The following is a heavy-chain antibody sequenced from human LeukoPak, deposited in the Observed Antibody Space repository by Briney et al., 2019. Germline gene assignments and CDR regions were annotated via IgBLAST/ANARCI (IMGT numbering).Heavy chain of an antibody. V-gene: IGHV3-20*04. CDR2: INWNGGST. D-gene: IGHD6-19*01. J-gene: IGHJ4*02. CDR1: GFTFDDYG. CDR3: ARDWGSGWYGVFDY. Sequence: GGSLRLSCAASGFTFDDYGMSWVRQAPGKGLEWVSGINWNGGSTGYADSVKGRFTISRDNAKNSLYLQMNSLRAEDTALYYCARDWGSGWYGVFDYWGQGTLVTVSS.